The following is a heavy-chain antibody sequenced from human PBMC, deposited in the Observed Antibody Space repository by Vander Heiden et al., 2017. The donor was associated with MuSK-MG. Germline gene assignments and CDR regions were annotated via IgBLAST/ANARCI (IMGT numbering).Heavy chain of an antibody. V-gene: IGHV1-8*01. CDR2: MNPDSGTT. J-gene: IGHJ4*02. CDR1: GYTFTDYD. Sequence: QVQLVQSGAEVRKPGASVKVCCKASGYTFTDYDITWVRQATGQGLEWMGWMNPDSGTTDSARKFQGRVSMTRDTSLSTAYLELSSLRSDDTAVYYCARDSGTDLWLLNEWGQGTQVTVSS. CDR3: ARDSGTDLWLLNE. D-gene: IGHD3-22*01.